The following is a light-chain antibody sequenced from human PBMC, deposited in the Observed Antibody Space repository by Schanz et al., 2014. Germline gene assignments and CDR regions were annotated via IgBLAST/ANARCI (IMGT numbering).Light chain of an antibody. CDR2: GTS. J-gene: IGKJ4*01. Sequence: EIVLTQSPGTLSLSPGERATLSCRASQSVHRNYLAWHQQKPGQAPRLLIYGTSIRATGIPDRFSGSGSGTDFTLTISRLEPEDFAVYYCQQYGSSPLLTFGGGTKVEI. V-gene: IGKV3-20*01. CDR3: QQYGSSPLLT. CDR1: QSVHRNY.